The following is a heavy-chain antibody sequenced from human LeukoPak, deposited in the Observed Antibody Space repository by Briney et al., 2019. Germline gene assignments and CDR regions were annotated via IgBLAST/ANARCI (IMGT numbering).Heavy chain of an antibody. V-gene: IGHV3-66*01. Sequence: GGSLRLSCAASGFTVSSDYMSWVRQAPGKGLEWVSLIYSCDNTYYADSVKGRFTISRDNSKNTLYLQMNSLRADDMAVYYCARDLSGVTGYTYGRGIDYWGQGTLVTVSS. CDR3: ARDLSGVTGYTYGRGIDY. D-gene: IGHD5-18*01. CDR2: IYSCDNT. J-gene: IGHJ4*02. CDR1: GFTVSSDY.